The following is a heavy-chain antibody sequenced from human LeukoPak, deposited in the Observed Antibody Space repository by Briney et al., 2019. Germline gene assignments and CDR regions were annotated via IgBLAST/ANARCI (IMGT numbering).Heavy chain of an antibody. Sequence: GGSLRLSCAASGFTFSSYWMNWARQAPGKGLEWVASINHNGNVNYYVDSVKGRFTISRDNSKNTLYLQMNSLRAEDTAVYYCARPYSTYFDYWGQGTLVTVSS. D-gene: IGHD4-11*01. CDR3: ARPYSTYFDY. J-gene: IGHJ4*02. V-gene: IGHV3-7*01. CDR2: INHNGNVN. CDR1: GFTFSSYW.